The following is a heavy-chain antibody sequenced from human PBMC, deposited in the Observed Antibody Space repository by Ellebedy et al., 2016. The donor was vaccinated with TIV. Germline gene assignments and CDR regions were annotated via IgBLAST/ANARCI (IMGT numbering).Heavy chain of an antibody. V-gene: IGHV3-23*01. CDR2: ISGSGGST. Sequence: GESLKISXAASGFTFSSYAMSWVRQAPGKGLEWVSAISGSGGSTYYADSVKGRFTISRDNSKNTLYLQMNSLRAEDTAVYYCAKTVSAVPPDQFDYWGQGTLVTVSS. D-gene: IGHD4-11*01. CDR3: AKTVSAVPPDQFDY. CDR1: GFTFSSYA. J-gene: IGHJ4*02.